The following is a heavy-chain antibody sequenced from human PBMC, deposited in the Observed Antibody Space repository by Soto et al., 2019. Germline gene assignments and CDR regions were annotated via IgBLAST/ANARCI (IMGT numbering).Heavy chain of an antibody. D-gene: IGHD3-9*01. CDR2: INPSGGST. Sequence: ASVKVSCKASGYTFTSYYMHWVRQASGQGLEWMGIINPSGGSTSYAQKFQGRVTMTRDTSTSTVYMELSSLRSEDTAVYYCARERAVLRYFDWLPGSPTWYYGMDVWGQGTTVTVSS. J-gene: IGHJ6*02. V-gene: IGHV1-46*01. CDR3: ARERAVLRYFDWLPGSPTWYYGMDV. CDR1: GYTFTSYY.